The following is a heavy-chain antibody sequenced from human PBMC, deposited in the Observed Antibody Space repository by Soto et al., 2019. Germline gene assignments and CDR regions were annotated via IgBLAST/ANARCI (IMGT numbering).Heavy chain of an antibody. J-gene: IGHJ3*02. D-gene: IGHD3-22*01. CDR2: ISAYNGNT. Sequence: VASVKVSCKASGYTFTSYGISWVRQAPGQGLEWMGWISAYNGNTNYAQKLQGRVTMTTDTSTSTAYMELRSLRSDDTAVYYCAREGNYYDSSGYGPDAFDIWGQGTMVTVSS. CDR1: GYTFTSYG. V-gene: IGHV1-18*01. CDR3: AREGNYYDSSGYGPDAFDI.